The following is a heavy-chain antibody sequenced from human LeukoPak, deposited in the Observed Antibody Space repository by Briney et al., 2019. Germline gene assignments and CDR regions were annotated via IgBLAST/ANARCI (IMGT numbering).Heavy chain of an antibody. D-gene: IGHD3-3*01. J-gene: IGHJ3*02. V-gene: IGHV1-24*01. Sequence: GASVKVSCKGSLYTLTELFMHWVGQPAGKGLAWMGGFDPEDGETIYAQKFQDRVTMTEDTSTDTAYMELSSLRSEDTAVYYCATGDRGVVPHAFDIWGQGTMVTVSS. CDR2: FDPEDGET. CDR1: LYTLTELF. CDR3: ATGDRGVVPHAFDI.